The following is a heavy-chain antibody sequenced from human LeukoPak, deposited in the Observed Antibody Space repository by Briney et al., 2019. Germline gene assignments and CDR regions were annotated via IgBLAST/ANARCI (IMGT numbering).Heavy chain of an antibody. Sequence: NSSETLSLTCTVSGGSISSYYWSWIRQPPGKGLEWIGYIYYSGSTNYNPSLKSRVIISVDTSKNQFSLKLSSVTAADTAVYYCARGPIGSKYYYYGMDVWGKGTTVTVSS. CDR3: ARGPIGSKYYYYGMDV. J-gene: IGHJ6*04. CDR1: GGSISSYY. D-gene: IGHD5/OR15-5a*01. V-gene: IGHV4-59*01. CDR2: IYYSGST.